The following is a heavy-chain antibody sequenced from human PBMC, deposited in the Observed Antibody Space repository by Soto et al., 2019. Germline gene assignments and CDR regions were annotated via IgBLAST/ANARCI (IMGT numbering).Heavy chain of an antibody. J-gene: IGHJ4*02. Sequence: QVQLVQSGAEVKKPGASVKVFCTASGYTFTDYYIHWVRQAPRQGLEWMGIINPTDGSTSYPQKFQDRVTMTRDTSTSSVYMELSSLTSEDTAIYYCARDPRGTASRFDYWGQGTLVTVSS. CDR1: GYTFTDYY. CDR2: INPTDGST. D-gene: IGHD3-16*01. CDR3: ARDPRGTASRFDY. V-gene: IGHV1-46*01.